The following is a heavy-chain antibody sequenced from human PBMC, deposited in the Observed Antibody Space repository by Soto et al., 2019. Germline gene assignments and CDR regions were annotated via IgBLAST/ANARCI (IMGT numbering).Heavy chain of an antibody. CDR1: GFTFSSYG. CDR3: AKEGYLVVVPASGTPP. CDR2: ISGSGGST. V-gene: IGHV3-23*01. J-gene: IGHJ5*02. Sequence: GGSLRLSCAASGFTFSSYGMSWVRQAPGKGLEWVSAISGSGGSTYYAESVKGRFTISRDNSKKTLYLQMNSLKDEDKDVYYCAKEGYLVVVPASGTPPWGQGTLVTVSS. D-gene: IGHD2-2*01.